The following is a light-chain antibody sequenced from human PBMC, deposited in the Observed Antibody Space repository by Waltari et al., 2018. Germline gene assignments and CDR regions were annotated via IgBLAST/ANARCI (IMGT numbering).Light chain of an antibody. Sequence: SSELTQDPAVSVALGQPVRITCQGDSLRRYYASWYPQRPGQAPFLVLYGQDNRPSGLPDRFSGSTSGNTASLTITRAQAEDAGVYYCLSRDTSSTRVFGGGTTLTV. V-gene: IGLV3-19*01. J-gene: IGLJ3*02. CDR1: SLRRYY. CDR2: GQD. CDR3: LSRDTSSTRV.